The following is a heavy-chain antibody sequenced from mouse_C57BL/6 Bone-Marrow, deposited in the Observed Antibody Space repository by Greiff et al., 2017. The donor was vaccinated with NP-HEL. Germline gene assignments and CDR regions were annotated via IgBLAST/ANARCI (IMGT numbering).Heavy chain of an antibody. CDR2: IYPGSGST. V-gene: IGHV1-55*01. D-gene: IGHD4-1*01. J-gene: IGHJ3*01. CDR1: GYTFTSYW. Sequence: VQLQQPGAELVKPGASVKMSCKASGYTFTSYWITWVKQRPGQGLEWIGDIYPGSGSTNYNEKFKSKATLTVDTSSSTAYMQLSSLTSEDSAVYYCARIRTRLGPWFAYWGKGTLVTVSA. CDR3: ARIRTRLGPWFAY.